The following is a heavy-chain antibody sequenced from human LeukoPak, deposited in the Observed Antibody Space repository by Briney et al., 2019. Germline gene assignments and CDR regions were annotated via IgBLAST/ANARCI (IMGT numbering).Heavy chain of an antibody. V-gene: IGHV4-59*08. CDR2: IYYSGGT. D-gene: IGHD5-24*01. CDR1: GDSISSYY. CDR3: ARHVTISGPYDASDI. Sequence: SETLSLTCTVSGDSISSYYWSWIRQPPGKGLEWIGYIYYSGGTDYNPSLKSRVTITVDTSKNQFSLKLRSVTAADTAVYYCARHVTISGPYDASDIWGQGTMVTVSP. J-gene: IGHJ3*02.